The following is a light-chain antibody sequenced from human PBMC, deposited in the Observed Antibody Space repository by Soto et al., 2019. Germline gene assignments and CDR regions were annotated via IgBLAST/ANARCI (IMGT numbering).Light chain of an antibody. V-gene: IGKV4-1*01. Sequence: DIVMTQSPDSLALSLGERATISCKSSESLLYRYNNKNYLAWYQQKTGQSPKLXLYWASTRESGVPDRFSGSGSGTDLTLSISRLQAEDVAVYFCQQYSNPPWTFGQGTKVDIK. CDR3: QQYSNPPWT. CDR1: ESLLYRYNNKNY. J-gene: IGKJ1*01. CDR2: WAS.